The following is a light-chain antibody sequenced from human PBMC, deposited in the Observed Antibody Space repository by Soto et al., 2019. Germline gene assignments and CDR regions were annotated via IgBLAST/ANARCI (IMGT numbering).Light chain of an antibody. CDR2: DVN. V-gene: IGLV2-8*01. CDR3: VSFAGGTYV. CDR1: SSDVGAYIF. J-gene: IGLJ1*01. Sequence: QSVLTQPPSASGSPGQSVTIPCTGTSSDVGAYIFVSWYQQHPGKAPKLMVYDVNRRPPGVPDRFFGSKSGNTASLTVSGLQAEDEADYYCVSFAGGTYVFGTGTKVTVL.